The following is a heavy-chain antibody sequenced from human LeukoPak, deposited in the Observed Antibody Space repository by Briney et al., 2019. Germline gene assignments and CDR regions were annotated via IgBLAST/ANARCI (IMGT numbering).Heavy chain of an antibody. D-gene: IGHD3-10*01. V-gene: IGHV4-34*01. J-gene: IGHJ5*02. CDR2: INHSGST. CDR1: GGSFSGYY. Sequence: SETLSLTCAVYGGSFSGYYWSWIRQPPGKGLEWIGEINHSGSTNYNPSLKSRVTISVDTSKNQFSLKLSSVTAADTAVYYCARAPGPMVRGVPSGFDPWGQGTLVTVSS. CDR3: ARAPGPMVRGVPSGFDP.